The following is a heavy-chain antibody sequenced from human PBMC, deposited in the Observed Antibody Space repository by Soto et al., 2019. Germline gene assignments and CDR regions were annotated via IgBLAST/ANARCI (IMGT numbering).Heavy chain of an antibody. CDR2: ISYHGSDK. D-gene: IGHD4-17*01. CDR3: AKDHLTTTVTTVGY. Sequence: QVQLVESGGGVVQPGRSLRLSCAASGFTFSNYGMHWVRQAPGKGLEWVAVISYHGSDKYYADSVKGRLTISRDNSKNTLYLQMDSLRAGDTAVYYCAKDHLTTTVTTVGYWGQGTLVTVSS. CDR1: GFTFSNYG. J-gene: IGHJ4*02. V-gene: IGHV3-30*18.